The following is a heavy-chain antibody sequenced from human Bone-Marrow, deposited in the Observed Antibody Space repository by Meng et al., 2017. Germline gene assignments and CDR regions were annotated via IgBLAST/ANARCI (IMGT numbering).Heavy chain of an antibody. CDR3: AREPGYGEEGFDY. CDR2: ISSSGSTI. J-gene: IGHJ4*02. CDR1: GFTFSDYY. V-gene: IGHV3-11*01. D-gene: IGHD5-18*01. Sequence: QWRLVGVGGGLVKPGGSLCLSCAASGFTFSDYYMSWIRQAPGKGLEWVSYISSSGSTIYYADSVKGRFTISRDNAKNSLYLQMNSLRAEDTAVYYCAREPGYGEEGFDYWGQGTLVTVSS.